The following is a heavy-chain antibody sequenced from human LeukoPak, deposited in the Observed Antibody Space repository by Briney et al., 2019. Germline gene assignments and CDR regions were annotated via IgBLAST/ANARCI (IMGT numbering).Heavy chain of an antibody. Sequence: GGSLRLSCAASGFTFSSYAMSWVRQAPGKGLEWVSAISGSGGSTYYADSVKGRFTISRDNAKNSLYLQMNSLRAEDTAVYYCARRGYSYGYSYWGQGTLVTVSS. V-gene: IGHV3-23*01. CDR3: ARRGYSYGYSY. CDR1: GFTFSSYA. D-gene: IGHD5-18*01. J-gene: IGHJ4*02. CDR2: ISGSGGST.